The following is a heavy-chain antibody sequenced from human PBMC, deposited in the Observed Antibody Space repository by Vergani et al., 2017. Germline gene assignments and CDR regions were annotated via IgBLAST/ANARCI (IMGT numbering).Heavy chain of an antibody. V-gene: IGHV1-18*04. CDR3: ARAAFTWIYNWFDP. CDR2: ISAYNGNT. CDR1: GYTFTSYG. J-gene: IGHJ5*02. D-gene: IGHD5-12*01. Sequence: QVQLVQSGAEVKKPGASVKVSCKASGYTFTSYGISWVRQAPGQGLEWIGWISAYNGNTNYAQKLQGRVTMTTDTSTSTAYMELSRLRSVDTAVYYCARAAFTWIYNWFDPWGQGTLVTVSS.